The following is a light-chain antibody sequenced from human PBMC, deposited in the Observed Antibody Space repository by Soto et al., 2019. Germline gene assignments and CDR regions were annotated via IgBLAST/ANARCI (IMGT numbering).Light chain of an antibody. Sequence: EIVMTQSPATLSVSPGERATLSCRASQSVVTNLAWYRQKPGQAPRLLIYGASSRATGIPDRFSGSGSGTDLTLTISRLEPEDFAVYYCQQYGSSPLTFGGGTKVDIK. CDR1: QSVVTN. CDR3: QQYGSSPLT. CDR2: GAS. J-gene: IGKJ4*01. V-gene: IGKV3-20*01.